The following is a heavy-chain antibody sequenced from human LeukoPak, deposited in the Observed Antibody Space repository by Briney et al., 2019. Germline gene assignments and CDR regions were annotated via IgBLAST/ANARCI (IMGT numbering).Heavy chain of an antibody. CDR3: ATLASTDGY. V-gene: IGHV3-21*01. CDR2: ISTRSSYL. Sequence: GGSLRLSCAASGFTFSTYTVNWVRQAPGKGLQWVSSISTRSSYLYYADSVKGRFTISRDDAKNSLYLQLNSLRAEDTAVYYCATLASTDGYWGQGTLVTVSS. D-gene: IGHD1-1*01. CDR1: GFTFSTYT. J-gene: IGHJ4*02.